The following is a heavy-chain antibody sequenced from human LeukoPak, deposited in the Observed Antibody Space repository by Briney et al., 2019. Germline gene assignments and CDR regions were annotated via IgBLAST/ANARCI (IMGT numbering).Heavy chain of an antibody. CDR2: ISSSGSTI. CDR1: GFTFSDYY. J-gene: IGHJ6*02. CDR3: ARAHDFWSGRRTYYYGMDV. D-gene: IGHD3-3*01. V-gene: IGHV3-11*01. Sequence: GGSLRLSCAASGFTFSDYYMSWNRQAPGKGLEWVSYISSSGSTIYYADSVKGRFTISRDNAKNSLYLQMNSLRAEDTAVYYCARAHDFWSGRRTYYYGMDVWGQGTTVTVSS.